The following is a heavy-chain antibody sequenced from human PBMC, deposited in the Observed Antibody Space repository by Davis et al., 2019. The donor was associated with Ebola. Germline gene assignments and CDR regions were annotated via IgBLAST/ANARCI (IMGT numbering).Heavy chain of an antibody. CDR3: ARDVEMATILNDAFEI. D-gene: IGHD5-24*01. CDR1: GFTFSSYW. Sequence: GESLKISCAASGFTFSSYWMSWVRQAPGKGLEWVANIKQDGSEKYYVDSVKGRFTISRDNAKNSLYLQMNSLRAEDTAVYYCARDVEMATILNDAFEIWGQGTMVTVSS. CDR2: IKQDGSEK. V-gene: IGHV3-7*01. J-gene: IGHJ3*02.